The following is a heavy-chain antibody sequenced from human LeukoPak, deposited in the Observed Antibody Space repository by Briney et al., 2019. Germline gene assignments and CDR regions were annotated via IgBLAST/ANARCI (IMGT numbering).Heavy chain of an antibody. CDR1: GGSISSYY. CDR2: IYYSGST. CDR3: ARDDRYSSSSGYFQH. D-gene: IGHD6-6*01. J-gene: IGHJ1*01. Sequence: KSSETLSLTCTVSGGSISSYYWSWIRQPPGKGLEWIGYIYYSGSTNYNPSLKSRVTISVDTSKNQFSLKLSSVTAADTAVYYCARDDRYSSSSGYFQHWGPGTLVTVSS. V-gene: IGHV4-59*01.